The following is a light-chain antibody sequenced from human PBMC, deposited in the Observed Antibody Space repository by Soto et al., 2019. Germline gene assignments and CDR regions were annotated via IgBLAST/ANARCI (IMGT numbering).Light chain of an antibody. CDR2: DAS. Sequence: DIQMTQSPSTLSASVGDRVTITCRASQSISSWLAWYQHKPGKAPKLLIYDASSLESGVPSRFSGSGSGTEFTLTISSLQPDDFATYYCQQYNSYSYTFGQGTKVDIK. J-gene: IGKJ2*01. V-gene: IGKV1-5*01. CDR1: QSISSW. CDR3: QQYNSYSYT.